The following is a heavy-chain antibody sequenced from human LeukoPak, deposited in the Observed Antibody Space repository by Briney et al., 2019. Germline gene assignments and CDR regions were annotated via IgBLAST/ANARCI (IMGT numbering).Heavy chain of an antibody. J-gene: IGHJ5*02. D-gene: IGHD2-8*02. V-gene: IGHV1-69*13. CDR1: GYTFTGYY. CDR3: ASRVVLGWFDP. Sequence: SVKVSCKASGYTFTGYYMHWVRQAPGQGLEWMGGIIPIFGTANYAQKFQGRVTITADESTSTAYMELSSLRSEDTAVYYCASRVVLGWFDPWGQGTLVTVSS. CDR2: IIPIFGTA.